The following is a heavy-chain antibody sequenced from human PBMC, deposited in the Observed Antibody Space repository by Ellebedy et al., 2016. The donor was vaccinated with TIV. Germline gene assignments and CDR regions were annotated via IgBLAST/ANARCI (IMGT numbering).Heavy chain of an antibody. Sequence: ASVKVSCKASGYTFTTYYIHWVRQAPGQGLEWVGTLNPSTGGTSYAQKFQGRVTLTTDTSTSTAYMELRSLRSDDTAVYYCARFSEIWFGAATGGDVWGQGTTVTVSS. V-gene: IGHV1-46*01. CDR2: LNPSTGGT. J-gene: IGHJ6*02. D-gene: IGHD3-10*01. CDR1: GYTFTTYY. CDR3: ARFSEIWFGAATGGDV.